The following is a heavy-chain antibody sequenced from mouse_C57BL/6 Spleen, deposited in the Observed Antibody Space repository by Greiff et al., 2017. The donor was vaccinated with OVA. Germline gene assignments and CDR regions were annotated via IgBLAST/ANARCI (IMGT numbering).Heavy chain of an antibody. J-gene: IGHJ3*01. V-gene: IGHV1-59*01. CDR1: GYTFTSYW. Sequence: QVHVKQPGAELVRPGTSVKLSCKASGYTFTSYWMHWVKQRPGQGLEWIGVIDPSDSYTNYNQKFKGKATLTVDTSSSTAYMQLSSLTSEDSAVYYCARDLLRLTYWGQGTLVTVSA. CDR2: IDPSDSYT. CDR3: ARDLLRLTY. D-gene: IGHD1-1*01.